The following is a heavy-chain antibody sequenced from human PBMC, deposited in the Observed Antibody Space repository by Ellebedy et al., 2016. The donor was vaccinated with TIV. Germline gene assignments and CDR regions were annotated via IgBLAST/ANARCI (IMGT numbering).Heavy chain of an antibody. Sequence: AASVKVSCKASGYTFSNSYIHWVRQAPGQGLEWMGIINHTSIATRYAQKFQGTSYAQNFQGRINMTMDTSTSTVYMELTSLRSEDTAVYYCARQGSPYYFDYWGQGTLVTVSS. CDR1: GYTFSNSY. D-gene: IGHD3-10*01. V-gene: IGHV1-46*01. CDR3: ARQGSPYYFDY. CDR2: INHTSIATRYAQKFQGT. J-gene: IGHJ4*02.